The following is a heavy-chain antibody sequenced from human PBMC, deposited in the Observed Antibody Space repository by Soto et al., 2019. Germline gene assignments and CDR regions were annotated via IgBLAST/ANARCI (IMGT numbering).Heavy chain of an antibody. Sequence: ASDTLSLTCTVSGASISSRNYYWGCVRQPPGKGLEWIGNVYYTGSTFYNPSLKSRVTISVDTSRNQFSLKLNSVTAADTAVYYCARHYRWPQTENWFDPWGLGTLVTVSS. CDR3: ARHYRWPQTENWFDP. J-gene: IGHJ5*02. CDR2: VYYTGST. V-gene: IGHV4-39*01. D-gene: IGHD3-16*02. CDR1: GASISSRNYY.